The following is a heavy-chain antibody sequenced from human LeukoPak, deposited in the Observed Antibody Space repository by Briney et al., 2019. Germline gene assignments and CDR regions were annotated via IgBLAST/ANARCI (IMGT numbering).Heavy chain of an antibody. CDR2: VNLQGST. CDR3: ARHITIFGVVTNRGWFDP. Sequence: SGTLSLTCGVSGGSISDTNWWTWFRQPPGKGLEWIGEVNLQGSTNYNPSLKSRVAISVDKSENHISLKLTSVTAADTAVYYCARHITIFGVVTNRGWFDPWGQGTLVTVSS. V-gene: IGHV4-4*02. D-gene: IGHD3-3*01. CDR1: GGSISDTNW. J-gene: IGHJ5*02.